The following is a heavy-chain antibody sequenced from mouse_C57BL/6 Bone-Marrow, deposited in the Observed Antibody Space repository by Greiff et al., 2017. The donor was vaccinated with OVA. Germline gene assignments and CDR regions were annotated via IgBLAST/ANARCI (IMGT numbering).Heavy chain of an antibody. J-gene: IGHJ2*01. D-gene: IGHD3-2*02. CDR2: INPNYGTT. Sequence: EVKLLESGPELVKPGASVKLSCKASGYSFTDYNMNWVKQSHGQGLEWIGVINPNYGTTSYNQKFKGKATFTVDQSSSTAYMQLNSLTTEDSAVYYCENWDSSGFDYWGQGTTLTVAS. V-gene: IGHV1-39*01. CDR3: ENWDSSGFDY. CDR1: GYSFTDYN.